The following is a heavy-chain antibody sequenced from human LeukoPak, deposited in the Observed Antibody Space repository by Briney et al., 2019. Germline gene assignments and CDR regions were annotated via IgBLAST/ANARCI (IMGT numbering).Heavy chain of an antibody. D-gene: IGHD6-19*01. CDR3: ARDPGYSSGWFDY. Sequence: PGGSLRLSCAASVFTFSSYAMLWVRQAPGKGREWVSSISASSNFISYADSAKGRFTISRDNAKKSLYLQMNSVRAEDTAVYYCARDPGYSSGWFDYWGQGALVTVSS. V-gene: IGHV3-21*01. J-gene: IGHJ4*02. CDR2: ISASSNFI. CDR1: VFTFSSYA.